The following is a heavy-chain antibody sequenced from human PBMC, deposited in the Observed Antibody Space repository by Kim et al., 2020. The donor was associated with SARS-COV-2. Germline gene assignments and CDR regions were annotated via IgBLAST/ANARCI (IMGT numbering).Heavy chain of an antibody. V-gene: IGHV4-34*01. CDR3: ARGFSGQLWFHPLGDV. CDR2: INHSGST. CDR1: GGSFSGYY. Sequence: SETLSLTCAVYGGSFSGYYWSWIRQPPGKGLEWIGEINHSGSTNYNPSLKSRVTISVDTSKNQFSLKLSSVTAADTAVYYCARGFSGQLWFHPLGDVWGQGTTVTVSS. D-gene: IGHD5-18*01. J-gene: IGHJ6*02.